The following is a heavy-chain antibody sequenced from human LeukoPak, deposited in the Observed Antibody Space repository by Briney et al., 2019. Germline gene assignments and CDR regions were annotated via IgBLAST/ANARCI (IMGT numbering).Heavy chain of an antibody. V-gene: IGHV3-7*03. CDR2: IKEDGNEK. Sequence: GGSLRLSCAVSGFTFSNYWMTWVRQAPGKGLEWVANIKEDGNEKHYVDSVKGRFTTSRDNAKNSLYLQMNSLRAEDTAVYYCARDLGVAAAGTVGYFDYWGQGTLVTVSS. D-gene: IGHD6-13*01. J-gene: IGHJ4*02. CDR3: ARDLGVAAAGTVGYFDY. CDR1: GFTFSNYW.